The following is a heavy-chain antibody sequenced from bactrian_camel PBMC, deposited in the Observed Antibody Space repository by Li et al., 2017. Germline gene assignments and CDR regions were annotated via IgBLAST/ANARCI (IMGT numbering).Heavy chain of an antibody. Sequence: HVQLVESGGGSVQAGGSLRLSCALSGFIYRTSCMAWFRQRPGKEREGVAAISGGTYTMYADSVKGRFTISRDNAKNTLYLQMNSLKPEDTAVYYCAAGPGRLSAMLSREMYRYWARGPRSPSP. D-gene: IGHD1*01. CDR1: GFIYRTSC. J-gene: IGHJ4*01. CDR2: ISGGTYT. V-gene: IGHV3S53*01.